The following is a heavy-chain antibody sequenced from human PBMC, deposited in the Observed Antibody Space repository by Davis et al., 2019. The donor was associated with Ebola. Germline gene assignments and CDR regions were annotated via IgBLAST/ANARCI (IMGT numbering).Heavy chain of an antibody. J-gene: IGHJ4*02. CDR3: ARGWLRGYLDY. CDR2: TYYTSKWNY. CDR1: GDSVSINSAG. D-gene: IGHD3-3*01. V-gene: IGHV6-1*01. Sequence: PSETLSLTCDISGDSVSINSAGWNWIRQSPSRGLEWLGRTYYTSKWNYDYAPSVKSRINIKPDTSKNQLALQLNFVTPEDTAVYYCARGWLRGYLDYWGQGTLVTVSS.